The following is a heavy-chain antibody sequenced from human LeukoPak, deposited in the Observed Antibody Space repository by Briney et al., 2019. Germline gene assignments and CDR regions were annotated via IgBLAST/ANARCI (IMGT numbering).Heavy chain of an antibody. V-gene: IGHV4-34*01. J-gene: IGHJ4*02. CDR2: INHSGST. CDR3: ARLVRRIGGSGFDY. D-gene: IGHD1-26*01. CDR1: GGSFSGYY. Sequence: SETLSLTCAVYGGSFSGYYWSWIRQPPGKGLEWIGEINHSGSTNYNPSLKSRVTISVDTSKNQFSLKLSSVTAADTAVYYCARLVRRIGGSGFDYWGQGTLVTVSS.